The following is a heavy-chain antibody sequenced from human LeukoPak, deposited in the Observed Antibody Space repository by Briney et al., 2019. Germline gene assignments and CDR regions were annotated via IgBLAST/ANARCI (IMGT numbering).Heavy chain of an antibody. CDR1: GFTFSSYG. CDR3: AKEAAFGGMGGAYYFDY. V-gene: IGHV3-30*18. Sequence: GRSLRLSCAASGFTFSSYGMHWVRQAPGKGLEWMAVISYDGSNKYYADSVKGRFTISRDNSKNTLYLQMNSLRAEDTAVYYCAKEAAFGGMGGAYYFDYWGQGTLVTVSS. J-gene: IGHJ4*02. D-gene: IGHD1-26*01. CDR2: ISYDGSNK.